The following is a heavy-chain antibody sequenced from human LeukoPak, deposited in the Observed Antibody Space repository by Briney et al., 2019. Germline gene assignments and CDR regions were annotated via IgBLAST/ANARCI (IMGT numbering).Heavy chain of an antibody. CDR1: GFTFDSYS. Sequence: PGGSLRLSCAASGFTFDSYSMNWVRQAPGKGLEWVSHISTSSSTIYYADSVKGRFTISRDNAQNSLYLQMNSLRAEDTAIYYCVRDRGTYRPIDYWGQGTLVTVSS. CDR3: VRDRGTYRPIDY. V-gene: IGHV3-48*04. J-gene: IGHJ4*02. D-gene: IGHD1-26*01. CDR2: ISTSSSTI.